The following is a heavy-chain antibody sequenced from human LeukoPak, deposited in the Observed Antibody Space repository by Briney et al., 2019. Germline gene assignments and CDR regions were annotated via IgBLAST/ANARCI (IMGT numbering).Heavy chain of an antibody. Sequence: SETLSLTCTVSGVSISSSYWSWVRQPPGKGLEWVGYIYYSGDSNYNPSLKSRATISVDTSKSQFSLKVSSVIAADTAIYYCARHTYARPFDSWGQGTPVTVSS. J-gene: IGHJ4*02. CDR3: ARHTYARPFDS. V-gene: IGHV4-59*08. CDR2: IYYSGDS. CDR1: GVSISSSY. D-gene: IGHD6-6*01.